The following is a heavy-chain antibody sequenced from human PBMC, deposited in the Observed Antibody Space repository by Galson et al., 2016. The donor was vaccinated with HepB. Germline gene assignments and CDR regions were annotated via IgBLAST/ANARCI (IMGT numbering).Heavy chain of an antibody. Sequence: SLRLSCAASGFTFSRYAMHWVRQAPGKGLEWVALIWYDGSNKYYADSVKGRFTISRDNSKNTLYLQMNSLRAEDTAVYYCARVLGGTSTGYFDLWGQGTLVTVSS. CDR3: ARVLGGTSTGYFDL. J-gene: IGHJ4*02. CDR2: IWYDGSNK. CDR1: GFTFSRYA. V-gene: IGHV3-33*08. D-gene: IGHD1-1*01.